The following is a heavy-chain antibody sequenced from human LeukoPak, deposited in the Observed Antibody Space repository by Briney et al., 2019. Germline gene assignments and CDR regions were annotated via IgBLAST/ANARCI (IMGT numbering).Heavy chain of an antibody. D-gene: IGHD3-10*01. V-gene: IGHV1-69*13. CDR3: AITMRSGGIGGNYYYATDV. CDR1: GGSLRISS. J-gene: IGHJ6*04. Sequence: SVKVSCKVSGGSLRISSLRWVRQAPAQGRVWMGGIIHIFPTQHYAQKFQGRVTITADESTRTAYMALSSLRSEDTAVYFCAITMRSGGIGGNYYYATDVWGEGTTVTVSS. CDR2: IIHIFPTQ.